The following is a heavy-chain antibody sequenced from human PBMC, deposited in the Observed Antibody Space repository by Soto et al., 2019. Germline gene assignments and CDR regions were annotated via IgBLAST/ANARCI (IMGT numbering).Heavy chain of an antibody. CDR2: ISAYNGNT. D-gene: IGHD3-10*01. Sequence: ASVKVSCKASGYTFTSYGISWVRQAPGQGLEWMGWISAYNGNTNYAQKLQGRVTMTTDTSTSTAYMELRSLRSDDTAVYYCARVSGGSGSYYPDYYYYMDVWGKGTTVTSP. CDR3: ARVSGGSGSYYPDYYYYMDV. V-gene: IGHV1-18*01. J-gene: IGHJ6*03. CDR1: GYTFTSYG.